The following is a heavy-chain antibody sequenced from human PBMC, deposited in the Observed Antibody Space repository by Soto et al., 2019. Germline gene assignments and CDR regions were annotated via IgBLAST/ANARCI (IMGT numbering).Heavy chain of an antibody. V-gene: IGHV1-69*02. D-gene: IGHD2-15*01. CDR2: IIPILGIA. Sequence: QVQLVQSGAEVKKPGSSVKVSCKASGGTFSSYTISWVRQAPGQGLEWMGRIIPILGIANYAQKFQGRVTIAADKSTSTAYMGLSSLRSEDTAVYYCARGPSPVVVVAAPRWYFDLWGRGTLVTVSS. CDR1: GGTFSSYT. J-gene: IGHJ2*01. CDR3: ARGPSPVVVVAAPRWYFDL.